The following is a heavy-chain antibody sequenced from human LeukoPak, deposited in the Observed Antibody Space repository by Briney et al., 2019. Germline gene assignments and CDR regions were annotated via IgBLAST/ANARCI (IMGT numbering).Heavy chain of an antibody. Sequence: GGSLRLSCEGSGFTFRSHWMSWVRQAPGKGLEWVANIHQYGGGKYYVDSVRGRFSISRDNAKNSLYLEMNSLRAEDTAVYYCARDEVALSQESWGQGTLVTVSS. J-gene: IGHJ5*02. CDR2: IHQYGGGK. CDR3: ARDEVALSQES. D-gene: IGHD3-10*01. CDR1: GFTFRSHW. V-gene: IGHV3-7*01.